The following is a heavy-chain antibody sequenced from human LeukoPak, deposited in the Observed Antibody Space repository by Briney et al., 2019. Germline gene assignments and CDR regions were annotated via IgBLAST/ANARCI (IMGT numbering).Heavy chain of an antibody. V-gene: IGHV3-9*01. CDR2: ISWNSGSI. CDR3: AKDLLGYCSSTSCYMGD. Sequence: GGSLRLSCAASGFTVSSKYMSWVRQAPGKGLEWVSGISWNSGSIGYADSVKGRFTISRDNAKNSLYLQMNSLRAEDTALYYCAKDLLGYCSSTSCYMGDWGQGTLVTVSS. J-gene: IGHJ4*02. D-gene: IGHD2-2*01. CDR1: GFTVSSKY.